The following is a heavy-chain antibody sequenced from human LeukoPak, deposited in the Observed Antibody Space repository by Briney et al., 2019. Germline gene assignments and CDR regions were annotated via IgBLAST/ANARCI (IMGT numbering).Heavy chain of an antibody. CDR3: AGVPGLDWYFDL. CDR1: GYTFTSYG. D-gene: IGHD1-14*01. Sequence: ASVKVSCKASGYTFTSYGISWVRQAPGQGLEWMGWISAYIGNTNYAQRLQGTVTMTTDTSTSTAYMELRSLRSDDTTVYYCAGVPGLDWYFDLWGRGTLVTVSS. J-gene: IGHJ2*01. CDR2: ISAYIGNT. V-gene: IGHV1-18*01.